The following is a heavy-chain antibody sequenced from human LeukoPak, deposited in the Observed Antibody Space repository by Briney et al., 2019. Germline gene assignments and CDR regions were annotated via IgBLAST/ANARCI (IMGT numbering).Heavy chain of an antibody. CDR2: IFYSGNT. V-gene: IGHV4-59*08. CDR3: ARTNAFDI. Sequence: SETLSLTCTVAAGSINNYHWSWIRQPPGQGLEWSGCIFYSGNTYYNPSLKSRVTISVDTSKNQFSLRLSSVTAADTAVYYCARTNAFDIWGQGTLVTVSS. CDR1: AGSINNYH. J-gene: IGHJ3*02.